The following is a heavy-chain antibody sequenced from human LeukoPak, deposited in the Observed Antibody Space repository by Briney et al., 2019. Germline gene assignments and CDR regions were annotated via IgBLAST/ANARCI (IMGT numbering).Heavy chain of an antibody. CDR2: ITGSDDRT. Sequence: SGGSLRLSCAASGFTFTSAAMTWVRQAPGQGLEWVSTITGSDDRTYYGDSVKGRFTISRDYSRNTLYLQMNSLRTEDTAIYYCAEGPQLGSGYHPDYWGQGTLVTVSS. D-gene: IGHD3-22*01. CDR3: AEGPQLGSGYHPDY. V-gene: IGHV3-23*01. CDR1: GFTFTSAA. J-gene: IGHJ4*02.